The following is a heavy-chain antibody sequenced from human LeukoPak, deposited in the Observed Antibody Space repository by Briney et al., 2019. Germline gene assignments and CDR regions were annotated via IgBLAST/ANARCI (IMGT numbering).Heavy chain of an antibody. D-gene: IGHD1-1*01. J-gene: IGHJ6*02. V-gene: IGHV1-18*01. CDR1: GYTFTSYG. CDR3: ARTQPLERSYYYYYGMDV. CDR2: ISAYNGNT. Sequence: ASVKVSCKASGYTFTSYGISWVRQAPGQGLEWMGWISAYNGNTNYAQKLQGRVTITRDTSASTAYMELSSLRSEDTAVYYCARTQPLERSYYYYYGMDVWGQGTTVTVSS.